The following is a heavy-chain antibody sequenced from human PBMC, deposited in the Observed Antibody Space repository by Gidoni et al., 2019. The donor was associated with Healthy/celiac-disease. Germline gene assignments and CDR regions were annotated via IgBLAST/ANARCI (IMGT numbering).Heavy chain of an antibody. CDR2: ISWNSGSI. CDR1: GFTFDDYA. Sequence: EVQLVESGGGLVQPGRSLRLSCAASGFTFDDYAIHWVRQAPGKGLEWVSGISWNSGSIGYADSVKGRFTISRDNAKNSLYLQMNSLRAEDTALYYCAKDIKDDIAAAGTSTSHFDYWGQGTLVTVSS. CDR3: AKDIKDDIAAAGTSTSHFDY. J-gene: IGHJ4*02. V-gene: IGHV3-9*01. D-gene: IGHD6-13*01.